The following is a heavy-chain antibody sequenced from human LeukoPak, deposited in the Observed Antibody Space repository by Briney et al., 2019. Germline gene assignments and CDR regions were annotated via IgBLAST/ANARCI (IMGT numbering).Heavy chain of an antibody. J-gene: IGHJ4*02. CDR2: INSDSSHI. CDR1: GFTFSTSA. CDR3: ARDPTRYLRTGYFDY. D-gene: IGHD1-1*01. V-gene: IGHV3-21*01. Sequence: GGSLRLSCAASGFTFSTSAMNWVRQVPGKGLEWVSSINSDSSHIYYAASVRGRFTISRDNAGQSVFLQMNSLRDEDTAVYYCARDPTRYLRTGYFDYWGQGILVTVSS.